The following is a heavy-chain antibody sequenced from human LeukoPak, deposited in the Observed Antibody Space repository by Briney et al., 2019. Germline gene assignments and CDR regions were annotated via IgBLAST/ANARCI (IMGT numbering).Heavy chain of an antibody. V-gene: IGHV3-74*01. D-gene: IGHD2-15*01. CDR3: ARDRDIYCSGGSCFYFDY. CDR1: GFTFSSYW. CDR2: INTDGSST. J-gene: IGHJ4*02. Sequence: GGSLRLSCAASGFTFSSYWMHWVRQGPGKGLVWVSRINTDGSSTSYADSVKGRFTISRDNAKNTLYLQMNSLRAEDTAVYYCARDRDIYCSGGSCFYFDYWGQGTLVTVSS.